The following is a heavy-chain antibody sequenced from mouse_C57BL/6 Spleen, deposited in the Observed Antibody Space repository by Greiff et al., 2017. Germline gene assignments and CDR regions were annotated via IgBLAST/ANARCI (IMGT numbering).Heavy chain of an antibody. CDR2: INPSNGGT. CDR1: GYTFTSYW. D-gene: IGHD2-5*01. CDR3: ARAYYSNYGTGGDD. V-gene: IGHV1-53*01. Sequence: VQLQQPGTELVKPGASVKLSCKASGYTFTSYWMHWVKQRPGQGLEWIGNINPSNGGTNYTEKFKSKATLTVDKSSSTAYMQRSSLTSEDSAVYYGARAYYSNYGTGGDDWGQGTTLTVSS. J-gene: IGHJ2*01.